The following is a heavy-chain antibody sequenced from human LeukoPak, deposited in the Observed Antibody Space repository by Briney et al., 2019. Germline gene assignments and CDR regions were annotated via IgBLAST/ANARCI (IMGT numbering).Heavy chain of an antibody. CDR3: ARRYCSSNSCYYFDY. CDR2: INPSSGAT. CDR1: GFTFTAYY. V-gene: IGHV1-2*02. J-gene: IGHJ4*02. Sequence: ASVKVSCKASGFTFTAYYMHCVGQAPGQGVEWMGGINPSSGATNYAQTFQGRVTMTRDTSVSTAYMELSGLKSDATAVYYCARRYCSSNSCYYFDYWGQGTLVTVPS. D-gene: IGHD2-2*01.